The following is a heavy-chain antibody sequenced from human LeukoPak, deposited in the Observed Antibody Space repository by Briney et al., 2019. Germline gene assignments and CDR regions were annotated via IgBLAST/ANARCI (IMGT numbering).Heavy chain of an antibody. Sequence: ASVKVSCKASGYTFTSYAINWVRQAPGQGPELMGWINTYTGNPTYAQGFTGRFVFSFDTSVTTAYLQITGLKAEDTAVYYCARDLGSGLNWFDPWGQGTLVTVSS. J-gene: IGHJ5*02. CDR2: INTYTGNP. V-gene: IGHV7-4-1*02. CDR3: ARDLGSGLNWFDP. CDR1: GYTFTSYA. D-gene: IGHD2-15*01.